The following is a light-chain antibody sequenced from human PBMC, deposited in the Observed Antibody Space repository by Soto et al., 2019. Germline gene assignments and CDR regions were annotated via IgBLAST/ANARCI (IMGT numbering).Light chain of an antibody. Sequence: QSALTQPASVSASPGQSITISCTGTSSDVGFYNYVSWYQQHPGKAPKLIIYDVTDRPSGVSSRFSGSKSGNTASLTISGLQSVDEAEYYCSSYPRRSTDVVFGGGTKVTVL. J-gene: IGLJ2*01. CDR2: DVT. CDR3: SSYPRRSTDVV. V-gene: IGLV2-14*03. CDR1: SSDVGFYNY.